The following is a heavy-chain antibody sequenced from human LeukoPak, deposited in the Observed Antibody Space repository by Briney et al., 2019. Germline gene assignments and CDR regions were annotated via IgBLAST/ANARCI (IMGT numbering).Heavy chain of an antibody. CDR1: VGSISSHY. Sequence: SETLSLTCTVPVGSISSHYWRCFWQPAGKGLEWIGRIYTSGSTNYNPSLKSRVTISVDKSKNHFSLKLSSVTAVATAVYYCRSRRASSWYPVGAFDIWGQGTMVTVSS. CDR2: IYTSGST. J-gene: IGHJ3*02. V-gene: IGHV4-4*07. D-gene: IGHD6-13*01. CDR3: RSRRASSWYPVGAFDI.